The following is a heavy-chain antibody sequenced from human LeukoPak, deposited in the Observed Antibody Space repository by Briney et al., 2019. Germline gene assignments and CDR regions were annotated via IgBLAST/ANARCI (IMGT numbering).Heavy chain of an antibody. J-gene: IGHJ4*02. D-gene: IGHD3-10*01. CDR2: ISGSGGST. CDR3: ATWSGSGSYYSYYFAY. CDR1: GFNFINYV. V-gene: IGHV3-23*01. Sequence: GGALRLACAASGFNFINYVMNWVRRAPGRGLECVSSISGSGGSTFYADSVKGRYTISRDTSKNTLFLQMNSLSAEDTAVYFCATWSGSGSYYSYYFAYWGQGTLVTVSS.